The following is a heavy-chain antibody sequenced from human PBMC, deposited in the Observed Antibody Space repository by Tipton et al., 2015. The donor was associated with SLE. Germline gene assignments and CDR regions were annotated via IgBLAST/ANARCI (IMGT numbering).Heavy chain of an antibody. CDR2: ITSGGGHI. CDR1: GRIFSNYN. J-gene: IGHJ4*02. D-gene: IGHD2-2*01. CDR3: ASDPGRYQLLPFDY. V-gene: IGHV3-21*01. Sequence: SLRLSCVASGRIFSNYNMHWVRQAPGKGLEYISSITSGGGHIYYADSVRGRFTISRQDAKNSLFLQMNNLRDEDTAVYYCASDPGRYQLLPFDYWGQGTLVTVSS.